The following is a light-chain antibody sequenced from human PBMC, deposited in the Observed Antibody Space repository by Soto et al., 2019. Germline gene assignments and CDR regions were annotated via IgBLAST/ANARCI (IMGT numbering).Light chain of an antibody. V-gene: IGKV3-11*01. CDR1: QSIGSF. J-gene: IGKJ3*01. Sequence: EIVLTQSPATLSLSPGERATLACRASQSIGSFLACYQQNPGQPPRLLIYDASNRATGIPGRFSGSGSGTDFTLTISSLEPEDFAFYYCQQRGNWPPTFGPGTKVNIK. CDR3: QQRGNWPPT. CDR2: DAS.